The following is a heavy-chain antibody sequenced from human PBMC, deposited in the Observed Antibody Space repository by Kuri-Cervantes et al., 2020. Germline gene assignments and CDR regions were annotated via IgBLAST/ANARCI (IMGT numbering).Heavy chain of an antibody. CDR1: GFNFNDYA. D-gene: IGHD2-2*01. CDR3: TSPGDIVVVPAAPVEIRAFDI. J-gene: IGHJ3*02. V-gene: IGHV3-23*01. Sequence: GGSLRLSCAASGFNFNDYAMHWVRQAPGKGLEWVSAISGSGGSTYYADSVKDRFTISRDNSKNTPYLQMNSLKTEDTAVYYCTSPGDIVVVPAAPVEIRAFDIWGQGTMVTDSS. CDR2: ISGSGGST.